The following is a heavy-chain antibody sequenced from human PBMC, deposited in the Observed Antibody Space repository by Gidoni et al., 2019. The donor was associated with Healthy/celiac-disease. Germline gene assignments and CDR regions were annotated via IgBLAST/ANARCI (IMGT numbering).Heavy chain of an antibody. CDR1: GFTFSSYA. CDR2: ISGSGGST. CDR3: AKASSPRAVLRFLEWGY. J-gene: IGHJ4*02. D-gene: IGHD3-3*01. Sequence: EVLLLESGGGLVQPGGSLRLSCAASGFTFSSYALGWVRQAPGTGLGWVSAISGSGGSTYYADSVKGRFTISRDNSKNTLYLQMNSLRAEDTAVYYCAKASSPRAVLRFLEWGYWGQGTLVTVSS. V-gene: IGHV3-23*01.